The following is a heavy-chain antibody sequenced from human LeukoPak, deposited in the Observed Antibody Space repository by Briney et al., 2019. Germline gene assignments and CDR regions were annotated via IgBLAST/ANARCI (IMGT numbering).Heavy chain of an antibody. CDR3: ARVLWFGDLYYFDY. V-gene: IGHV4-30-4*01. Sequence: PSQTLSLTCTVSGGSISSGDYYRSWIRQPPGEGLEWIGYIYYSGSTYYNPSLKSRVTISVDTSKNQFSLKLSSVTAADTAVYYCARVLWFGDLYYFDYWGQGTLVTVSS. CDR1: GGSISSGDYY. D-gene: IGHD3-10*01. J-gene: IGHJ4*02. CDR2: IYYSGST.